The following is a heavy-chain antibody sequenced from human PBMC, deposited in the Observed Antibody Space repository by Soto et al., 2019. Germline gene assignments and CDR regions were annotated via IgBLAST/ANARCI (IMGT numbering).Heavy chain of an antibody. V-gene: IGHV3-48*01. J-gene: IGHJ3*02. CDR3: ARKNYRQSDAFDI. CDR2: ISSSSTI. CDR1: GFTFRSYS. D-gene: IGHD1-7*01. Sequence: PGGSLILSCAASGFTFRSYSMNWVRQAPGKGLEWVSYISSSSTIYYADSVKGRFTISRDNAKNSLYLQMNSLRAEDTAVYYCARKNYRQSDAFDIWGQGTMVTVSS.